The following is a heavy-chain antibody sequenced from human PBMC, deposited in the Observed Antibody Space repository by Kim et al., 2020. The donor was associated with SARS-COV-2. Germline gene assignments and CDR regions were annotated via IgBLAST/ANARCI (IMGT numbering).Heavy chain of an antibody. V-gene: IGHV3-11*03. CDR1: GFTFSDYY. CDR3: ARYDLGLWHVAVAGEEGMDV. Sequence: GGSLRLSCAASGFTFSDYYMSWIRQAPGKGLEWVSYISSSSYTNYADSVKGRFTISRDNAKNSLYLQMNSLRAEDTAVYYCARYDLGLWHVAVAGEEGMDVWGQGTTVTVSS. D-gene: IGHD6-19*01. CDR2: ISSSSYT. J-gene: IGHJ6*02.